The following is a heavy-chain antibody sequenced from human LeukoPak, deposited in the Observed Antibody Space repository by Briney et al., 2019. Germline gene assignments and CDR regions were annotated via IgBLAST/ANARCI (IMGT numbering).Heavy chain of an antibody. J-gene: IGHJ6*02. CDR2: ISSSSSYI. CDR3: ARHSAAGNYGMDV. Sequence: PGGSLRLSCAASGFTFSSYSMNWVRQAPGKGLEWVSSISSSSSYIYYADSVKGRFTISRDNAKNSLYLQMNSLRAEDTAVYYCARHSAAGNYGMDVWGQGTTVTVSS. V-gene: IGHV3-21*01. CDR1: GFTFSSYS. D-gene: IGHD6-13*01.